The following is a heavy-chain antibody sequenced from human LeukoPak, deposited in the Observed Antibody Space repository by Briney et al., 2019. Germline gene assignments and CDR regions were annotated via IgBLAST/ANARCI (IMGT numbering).Heavy chain of an antibody. CDR2: ISAYNGNT. CDR1: GYTFTSYG. D-gene: IGHD2-15*01. J-gene: IGHJ5*02. Sequence: ASVKVSCKASGYTFTSYGISWVRQAPGQGLEWMGWISAYNGNTNYAQKLQGRVTMTTDTSTSTAYMELRSLRSDDTAVYYCARVKGCGGSCYSRWFDPWGQGTLVTVSS. V-gene: IGHV1-18*01. CDR3: ARVKGCGGSCYSRWFDP.